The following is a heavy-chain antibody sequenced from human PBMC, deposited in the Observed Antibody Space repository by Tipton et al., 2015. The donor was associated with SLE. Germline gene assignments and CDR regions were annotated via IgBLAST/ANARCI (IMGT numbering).Heavy chain of an antibody. CDR3: AREYQGRFYVNGAFDV. V-gene: IGHV3-7*01. CDR2: IKPDGSEE. Sequence: SLRLSCAVSGFTFSNNWMTWARQAPGKGLEWVAHIKPDGSEEFYVDSVRGRFIISRDNAKSSLYLQMNSLNAEDTAVYYCAREYQGRFYVNGAFDVWGQGTMVTVSS. CDR1: GFTFSNNW. D-gene: IGHD1-26*01. J-gene: IGHJ3*01.